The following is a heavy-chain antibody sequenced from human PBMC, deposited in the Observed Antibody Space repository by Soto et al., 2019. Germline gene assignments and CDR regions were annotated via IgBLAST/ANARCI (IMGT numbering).Heavy chain of an antibody. CDR3: ARGRGRRTCDY. Sequence: QVQLVQSGAEVKKPGSSVKVSCKASGGTFSSYAISWVRQAPGQGREWMGGIIPIFGTAHYAQKFQGTVTTTADEPTSTAYMELCSLTSEDTAVYYCARGRGRRTCDYWGQGTLVTVSS. CDR1: GGTFSSYA. V-gene: IGHV1-69*01. J-gene: IGHJ4*02. CDR2: IIPIFGTA.